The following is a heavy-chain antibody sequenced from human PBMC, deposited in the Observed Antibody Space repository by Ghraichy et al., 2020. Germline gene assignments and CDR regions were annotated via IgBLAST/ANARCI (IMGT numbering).Heavy chain of an antibody. D-gene: IGHD2-15*01. J-gene: IGHJ2*01. CDR1: GGSFSGYY. V-gene: IGHV4-34*01. Sequence: SETREKTCAVYGGSFSGYYWSWIRQPPGKGLEWIGEINHSGSTNYNPSLKSRVTISVDTSKNQFSLKLSSVTAADTAVYYCARGWSRVWYFDLWGRGTLVTVSS. CDR2: INHSGST. CDR3: ARGWSRVWYFDL.